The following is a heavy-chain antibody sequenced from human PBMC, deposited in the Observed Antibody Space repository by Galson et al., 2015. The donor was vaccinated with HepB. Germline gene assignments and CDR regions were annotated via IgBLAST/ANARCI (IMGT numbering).Heavy chain of an antibody. CDR3: ARGTSVYCTRATCYREGSFDY. D-gene: IGHD2-2*01. V-gene: IGHV3-23*01. CDR1: GFTFSRYA. J-gene: IGHJ4*02. Sequence: SLRLSCAASGFTFSRYAMNWVRQAPGRGLEWISSITGPGGGTYSADSVKGRFTISRDNSKNTLYLQMTSLRAKDTAVYYCARGTSVYCTRATCYREGSFDYWGQGTLVTVSS. CDR2: ITGPGGGT.